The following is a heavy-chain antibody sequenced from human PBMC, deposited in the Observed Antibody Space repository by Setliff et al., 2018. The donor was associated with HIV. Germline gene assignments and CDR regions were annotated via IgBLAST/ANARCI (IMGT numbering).Heavy chain of an antibody. CDR1: GGSISSANYY. CDR3: TTDDLIAADAFDI. J-gene: IGHJ3*02. V-gene: IGHV4-30-4*08. CDR2: IYYNGNA. Sequence: SETLSLTCTVSGGSISSANYYWSWIRQPPGKGLEWIGYIYYNGNAYYAAPVKGRFTISRDDSKNTLYLQMNSLKTEDTAVYYCTTDDLIAADAFDIWGQGTMVTVSS. D-gene: IGHD6-13*01.